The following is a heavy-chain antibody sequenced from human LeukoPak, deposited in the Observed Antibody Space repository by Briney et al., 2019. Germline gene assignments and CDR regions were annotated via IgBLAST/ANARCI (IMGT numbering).Heavy chain of an antibody. CDR2: IYYSGST. V-gene: IGHV4-59*01. CDR3: ARAAGDYSWYFDL. J-gene: IGHJ2*01. D-gene: IGHD4-11*01. CDR1: GGSISSYY. Sequence: PSETLSLTCTVSGGSISSYYWSWIRQPPGKGLEWIGYIYYSGSTNYNPSLKSRVTISVDTSKNQFSLKLSSVIAADTAVYYCARAAGDYSWYFDLWGRGTLVTVSS.